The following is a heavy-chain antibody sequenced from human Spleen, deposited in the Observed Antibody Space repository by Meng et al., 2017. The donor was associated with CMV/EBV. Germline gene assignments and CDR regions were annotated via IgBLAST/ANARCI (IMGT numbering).Heavy chain of an antibody. CDR1: GYTFTGYY. Sequence: ASVKVSCKASGYTFTGYYMHWVRQAPGQGLEWMGWINPNSGGTNYAQKFQGRVTMTRDTSISTAYMELSRLRSDDTAVYYCTTDPAGSSLPYYYYYGMDVWGQGTTVTVSS. CDR3: TTDPAGSSLPYYYYYGMDV. V-gene: IGHV1-2*02. CDR2: INPNSGGT. D-gene: IGHD3-10*01. J-gene: IGHJ6*02.